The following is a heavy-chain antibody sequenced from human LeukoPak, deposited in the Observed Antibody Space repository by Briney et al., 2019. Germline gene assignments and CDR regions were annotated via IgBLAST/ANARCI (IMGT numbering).Heavy chain of an antibody. V-gene: IGHV5-10-1*04. Sequence: RGESLKISCKGSGYSFTTYWISWVRQMPGKGLEWMGSIDPSDSDTNYSPSFQGQVTISADKSISTAYLQWSSLKASDTAMYYCARVVCGSDCYQLNYFDYWGQGALVTVSS. D-gene: IGHD2-21*02. CDR1: GYSFTTYW. J-gene: IGHJ4*02. CDR2: IDPSDSDT. CDR3: ARVVCGSDCYQLNYFDY.